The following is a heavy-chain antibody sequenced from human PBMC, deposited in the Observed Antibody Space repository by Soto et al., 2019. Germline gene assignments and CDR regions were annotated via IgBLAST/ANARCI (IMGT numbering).Heavy chain of an antibody. CDR3: ARGTEWVRGVAWGYFDY. CDR2: IYYSGST. V-gene: IGHV4-59*01. Sequence: PSETLSLTCTVSGGSISSYYWSWIRQPPGKGLEWIGYIYYSGSTNYNPSLKSRVTISVDTSKNQFSLKLSSVTAADTAVYYCARGTEWVRGVAWGYFDYWGQGTL. D-gene: IGHD3-10*01. J-gene: IGHJ4*02. CDR1: GGSISSYY.